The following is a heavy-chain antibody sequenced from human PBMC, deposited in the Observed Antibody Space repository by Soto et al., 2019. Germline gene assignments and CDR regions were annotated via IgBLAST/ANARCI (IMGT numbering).Heavy chain of an antibody. CDR3: ARDNYYDSRGYYYIRDYYYGMDV. V-gene: IGHV1-18*01. CDR2: ISAYNGNT. Sequence: QVQLVQSGAEVKKPGASVKVSCKASGYTFTSYGISWVRQAPGQGLEWMGWISAYNGNTNYAQKLQGRVTMTTDTSTSTAYMELRSLRSDETAVYYCARDNYYDSRGYYYIRDYYYGMDVWGQGTTVTVSS. D-gene: IGHD3-22*01. CDR1: GYTFTSYG. J-gene: IGHJ6*02.